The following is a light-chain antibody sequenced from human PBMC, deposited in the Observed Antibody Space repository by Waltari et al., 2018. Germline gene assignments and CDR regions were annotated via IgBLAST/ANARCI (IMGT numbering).Light chain of an antibody. V-gene: IGKV3-20*01. CDR3: QHYVSLPVT. Sequence: EIELTQSPGTLSLAPGERATLSCRASQWVSRTLAWYQKKPGQARRLLVYDACSRATGIPDRVSGSEYGTDFRLALTGLDPEEFAVYYCQHYVSLPVTFGQGTKVEIK. CDR1: QWVSRT. CDR2: DAC. J-gene: IGKJ1*01.